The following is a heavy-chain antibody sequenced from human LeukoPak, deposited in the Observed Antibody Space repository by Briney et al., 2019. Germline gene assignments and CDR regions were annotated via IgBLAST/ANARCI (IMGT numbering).Heavy chain of an antibody. CDR1: GFTFSKYA. CDR2: ISGSGGST. J-gene: IGHJ2*01. CDR3: AEWNSVYWYFDL. V-gene: IGHV3-23*01. D-gene: IGHD1-1*01. Sequence: GGSLRLSCAASGFTFSKYAMSWVRQVPEKGLEWVSGISGSGGSTYYADSVKGRFTISRDNSKNTLHLQMNSLRAEDTALYYCAEWNSVYWYFDLWGRGTLVTVTS.